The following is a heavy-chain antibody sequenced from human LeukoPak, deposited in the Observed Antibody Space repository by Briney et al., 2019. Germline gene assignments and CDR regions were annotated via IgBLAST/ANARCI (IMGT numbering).Heavy chain of an antibody. CDR2: INSDGSST. CDR1: GFTFSNYW. D-gene: IGHD1-26*01. V-gene: IGHV3-74*01. J-gene: IGHJ6*03. Sequence: PGGSLRLSCAASGFTFSNYWMHWVRQAPGKGLVWVSRINSDGSSTSYADSVKGRFTISRDNAKNTLYPQMNSLRAEDTAVYYCARVPSGSYFGYYYYYMDVWGKGTTVTVSS. CDR3: ARVPSGSYFGYYYYYMDV.